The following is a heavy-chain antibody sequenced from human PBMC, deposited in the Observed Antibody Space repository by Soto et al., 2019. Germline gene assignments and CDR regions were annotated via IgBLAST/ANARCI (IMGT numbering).Heavy chain of an antibody. Sequence: ASVKVSCKASGYTFTSYGISWVRQAPGQGLEWMGWISAYNGNTNYAQKLQGRVTMTTDTSKSTAYMELRSLRSDDTAVYYCARVVITFPPYYYYGMDVWGQGTTVTVSS. CDR3: ARVVITFPPYYYYGMDV. V-gene: IGHV1-18*01. CDR2: ISAYNGNT. CDR1: GYTFTSYG. J-gene: IGHJ6*02. D-gene: IGHD3-22*01.